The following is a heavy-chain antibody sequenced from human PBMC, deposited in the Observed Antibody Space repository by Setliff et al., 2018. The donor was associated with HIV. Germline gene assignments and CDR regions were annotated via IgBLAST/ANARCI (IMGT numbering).Heavy chain of an antibody. D-gene: IGHD6-13*01. CDR1: GGTFSNYG. CDR3: ARDQPTVYYTSWYDSGEYNWFDP. CDR2: IIPIFGTA. V-gene: IGHV1-69*13. Sequence: GASVKVSCKAYGGTFSNYGISWVRQAPGQGLEWMGGIIPIFGTANYAQKFQGRVTITADASTSTAYMELSSLSSEDTAVYYCARDQPTVYYTSWYDSGEYNWFDPWGQGTLGTVSS. J-gene: IGHJ5*02.